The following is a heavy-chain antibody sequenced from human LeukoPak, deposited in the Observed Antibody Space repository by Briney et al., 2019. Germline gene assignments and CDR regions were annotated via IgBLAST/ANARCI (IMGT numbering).Heavy chain of an antibody. D-gene: IGHD2/OR15-2a*01. CDR1: GNYW. Sequence: RGSLRLSCAASGNYWMHWVRQAPGKGLVWVSHINSDGSWTSYADSVKGRFTIAKDNAKNTVYLQMNSLRAEDTAVYYCVSFYETYWGRGTLVTVSS. CDR3: VSFYETY. J-gene: IGHJ4*02. CDR2: INSDGSWT. V-gene: IGHV3-74*01.